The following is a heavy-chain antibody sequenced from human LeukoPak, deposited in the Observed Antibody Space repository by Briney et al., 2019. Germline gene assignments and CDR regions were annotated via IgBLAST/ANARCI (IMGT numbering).Heavy chain of an antibody. D-gene: IGHD2-2*01. V-gene: IGHV1-2*02. J-gene: IGHJ4*02. CDR2: INPNSAGT. CDR1: GYTFTDYY. Sequence: ASVKVSCKASGYTFTDYYMHWVRQAPGKGLEWMGWINPNSAGTNYAQNFQGRVTMTRDTSINTAYMELTRLRSDDTAVYYCARRYCSSTSCYYFDYWGQGTLVTVSS. CDR3: ARRYCSSTSCYYFDY.